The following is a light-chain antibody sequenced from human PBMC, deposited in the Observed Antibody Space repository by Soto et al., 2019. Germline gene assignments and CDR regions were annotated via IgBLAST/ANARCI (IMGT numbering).Light chain of an antibody. CDR3: QQLKSYPLS. CDR1: QAIGNY. J-gene: IGKJ4*01. CDR2: DAS. V-gene: IGKV1-9*01. Sequence: DIQLTQSPSFLSASVGDRVSITCRASQAIGNYLVWYQEKSGTAPKLLIYDASTLQGGVPPRFSGSVSGTVSTLTISGLQPEDSATYYCQQLKSYPLSFGGGTKVEI.